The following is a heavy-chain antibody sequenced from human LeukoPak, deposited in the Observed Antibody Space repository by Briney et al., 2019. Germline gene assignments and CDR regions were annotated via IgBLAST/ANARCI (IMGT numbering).Heavy chain of an antibody. V-gene: IGHV3-30*02. CDR1: GFIFNNAW. CDR2: IRSDGTNK. J-gene: IGHJ5*02. CDR3: AKDVSARYSSGTAAWFDP. D-gene: IGHD5-18*01. Sequence: GGSLRLSCEGSGFIFNNAWMSWVRQAPGKGLEWVAFIRSDGTNKYYVDSVKGRFTISRDNSKNTLYLQMNSLRTEDTAVYYCAKDVSARYSSGTAAWFDPWGQGTLVTVSS.